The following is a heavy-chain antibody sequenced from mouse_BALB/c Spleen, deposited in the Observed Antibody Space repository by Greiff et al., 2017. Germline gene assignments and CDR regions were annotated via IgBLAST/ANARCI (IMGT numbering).Heavy chain of an antibody. V-gene: IGHV1S29*02. D-gene: IGHD2-4*01. CDR3: ARGGITTRGYAMDY. Sequence: VHVKQSGPELVKPGASVKISCKASGYTFTDYNMHWVKQSHGKSLEWIGYIYPYNGGTGYNQKFKSKATLTVDNSSSTAYMELRSLTSEDSAVYYCARGGITTRGYAMDYWGQGTSVTVSS. CDR2: IYPYNGGT. J-gene: IGHJ4*01. CDR1: GYTFTDYN.